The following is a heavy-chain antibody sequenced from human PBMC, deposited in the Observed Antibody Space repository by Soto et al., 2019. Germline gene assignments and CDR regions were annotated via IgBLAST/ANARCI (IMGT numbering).Heavy chain of an antibody. V-gene: IGHV4-30-4*01. CDR2: IYNSGIT. Sequence: TSETLSLSCTVSGGSISSGDYSWSWVRQSPGKGLEWIGHIYNSGITYYNPSLKSRVVISIDTSRNQFSLRLNSLTAADRAVYFCARGVTVFGLVSRFWFDPWGQGTVVTVSS. CDR1: GGSISSGDYS. CDR3: ARGVTVFGLVSRFWFDP. J-gene: IGHJ5*02. D-gene: IGHD3-3*01.